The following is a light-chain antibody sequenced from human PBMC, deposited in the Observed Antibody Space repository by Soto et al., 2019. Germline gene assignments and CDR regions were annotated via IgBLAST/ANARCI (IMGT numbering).Light chain of an antibody. Sequence: DIQMTQSPSSLSASVGDRVTITCRASQSIRNYVNWYQQKPGKAPKFLNYVASTLQSGVPSRFSGRVSGTDFTLTISSLQPEDFSTYYFQQSSSTPYPFGPRTKLEIK. J-gene: IGKJ2*01. CDR2: VAS. V-gene: IGKV1-39*01. CDR1: QSIRNY. CDR3: QQSSSTPYP.